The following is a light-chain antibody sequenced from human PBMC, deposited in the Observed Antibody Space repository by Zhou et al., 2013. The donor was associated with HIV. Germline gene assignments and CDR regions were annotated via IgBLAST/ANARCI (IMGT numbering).Light chain of an antibody. Sequence: IQLAQSPSSLSASVGDRVTITCRASQGISSYLAWYQQKPGKAPELLIYAASTLQSGVPSRFSGGGSGTDFTLTINNLQPEDFATYYCQQLNSYPRTFGGGTKVEIK. V-gene: IGKV1-9*01. CDR2: AAS. CDR1: QGISSY. J-gene: IGKJ4*01. CDR3: QQLNSYPRT.